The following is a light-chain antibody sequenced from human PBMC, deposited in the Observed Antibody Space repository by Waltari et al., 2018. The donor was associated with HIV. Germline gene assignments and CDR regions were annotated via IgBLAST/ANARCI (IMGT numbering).Light chain of an antibody. CDR1: SSNIGAGYD. J-gene: IGLJ3*02. V-gene: IGLV1-40*01. CDR2: GNV. CDR3: QSYDSSLSGSV. Sequence: QSVLTQPPSVSGAPGQRVTISCTGSSSNIGAGYDVHWYQQFPGSAPKLLIYGNVNRPSGVPDRFSDSKSGTSASLAITVLQAEDEADYYCQSYDSSLSGSVFGGGTKLTVL.